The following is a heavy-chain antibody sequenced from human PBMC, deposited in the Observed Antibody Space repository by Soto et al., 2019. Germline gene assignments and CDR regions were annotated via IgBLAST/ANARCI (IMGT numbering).Heavy chain of an antibody. V-gene: IGHV4-4*02. CDR1: GVSISSSNW. D-gene: IGHD6-19*01. J-gene: IGHJ4*02. Sequence: SETLSLTCAFSGVSISSSNWLTWVRQPPGKGLEWIGEIYHSGTTNRNPSLRGRVTFSVDKSTNQFSLKLTSVTAADTAVYYCAKKILDFGSVAGLDYWGQGALVTVS. CDR2: IYHSGTT. CDR3: AKKILDFGSVAGLDY.